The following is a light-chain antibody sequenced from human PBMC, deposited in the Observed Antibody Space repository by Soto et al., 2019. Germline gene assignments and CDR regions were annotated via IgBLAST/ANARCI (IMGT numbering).Light chain of an antibody. J-gene: IGLJ3*02. CDR2: LNSDGSH. CDR3: QTWGTGIRV. V-gene: IGLV4-69*01. Sequence: QPVLTQPPSASASLGASVKLTCTLSSEHSTYAIAWHQQQPEKGPRYLMKLNSDGSHNKGDGIPDRFSGSSSGAERYLTISALQSEDEADYYCQTWGTGIRVFSGGTQPTVL. CDR1: SEHSTYA.